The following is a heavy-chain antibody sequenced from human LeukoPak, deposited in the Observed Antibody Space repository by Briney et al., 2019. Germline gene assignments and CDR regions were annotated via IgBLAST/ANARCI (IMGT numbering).Heavy chain of an antibody. CDR1: GGSFSGYY. J-gene: IGHJ4*02. V-gene: IGHV4-34*01. CDR2: INHSGST. Sequence: SETLSLTCAVHGGSFSGYYWSWVRQPPGKGLEWIGEINHSGSTNYNPSLKSRVTISVDTSKNQFSLKLSSVTAADTAVYYCARNDYSNYVIDYWGQGTLVTVSS. D-gene: IGHD4-11*01. CDR3: ARNDYSNYVIDY.